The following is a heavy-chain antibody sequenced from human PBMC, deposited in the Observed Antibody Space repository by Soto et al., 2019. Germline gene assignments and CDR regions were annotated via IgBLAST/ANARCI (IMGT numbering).Heavy chain of an antibody. J-gene: IGHJ5*02. CDR1: VGSISSGGYY. Sequence: PSETLSLTCTVSVGSISSGGYYWSWIRQHPGKGPEWIGYIYYSGSTYYNPSLKSRVNISVDTSQNQFSLKLSSVTAAGTAVYYCPRHLATFWFDPWGQGNLVTVSS. D-gene: IGHD3-16*01. V-gene: IGHV4-31*03. CDR3: PRHLATFWFDP. CDR2: IYYSGST.